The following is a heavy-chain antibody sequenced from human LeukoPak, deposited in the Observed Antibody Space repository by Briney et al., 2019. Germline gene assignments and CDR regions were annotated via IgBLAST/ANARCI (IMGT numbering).Heavy chain of an antibody. CDR2: IKSKTDGGTT. Sequence: GGSLRLSCAASGFTFSNAWMSWVRQAPGKGLEWVGRIKSKTDGGTTDYAAPVKGRFTISRDDSKNTLYLQMNSLKTEDTAVYYCTTDVYYGGNSVMVDYWGQGTLVTVSS. CDR1: GFTFSNAW. CDR3: TTDVYYGGNSVMVDY. D-gene: IGHD4-23*01. J-gene: IGHJ4*02. V-gene: IGHV3-15*01.